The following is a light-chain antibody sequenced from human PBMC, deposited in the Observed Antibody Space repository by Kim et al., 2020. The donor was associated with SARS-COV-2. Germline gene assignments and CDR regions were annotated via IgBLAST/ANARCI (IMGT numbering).Light chain of an antibody. CDR1: SSNIGAGYD. Sequence: QSVLTQPHSVSGAPGQRVTISCTGSSSNIGAGYDVHWYQQVPGTAPKLLIYGNNNRPSGVPDRFSGSKSGTSASLAITGLQAEDEADYYCQSYDSSLSGWVFGGGTQLTVL. CDR3: QSYDSSLSGWV. CDR2: GNN. V-gene: IGLV1-40*01. J-gene: IGLJ3*02.